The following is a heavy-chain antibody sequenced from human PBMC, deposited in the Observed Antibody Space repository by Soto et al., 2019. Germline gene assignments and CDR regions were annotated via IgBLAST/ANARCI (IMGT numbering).Heavy chain of an antibody. D-gene: IGHD3-3*01. CDR3: ASLDFWSGTYYFDY. J-gene: IGHJ4*02. CDR2: IWYDGSNK. V-gene: IGHV3-33*08. CDR1: GFPFSSYA. Sequence: GGSLRLSCAASGFPFSSYAMSWVRQAPGKGLEWVAVIWYDGSNKYYADSVKGRFTISRDNSKNTLYLQMNSLRAEDTAVYYCASLDFWSGTYYFDYWGQGTLVTVSS.